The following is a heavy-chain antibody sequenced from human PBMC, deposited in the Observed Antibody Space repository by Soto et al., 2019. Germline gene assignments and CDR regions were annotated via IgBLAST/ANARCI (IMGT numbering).Heavy chain of an antibody. CDR1: GFIFSDYY. V-gene: IGHV3-11*06. CDR2: ISTRSTYT. J-gene: IGHJ6*02. Sequence: VLLVESGGGLVKPGGSLRLSCAASGFIFSDYYMSWVRQTPGKGLEWVSYISTRSTYTNYADSVKGRFTISRDNAKNSLYPQMDSLRVEDTAVYYCARDLAWKRGKVGRYYYGMDVWGQRTTVTVSS. CDR3: ARDLAWKRGKVGRYYYGMDV. D-gene: IGHD1-1*01.